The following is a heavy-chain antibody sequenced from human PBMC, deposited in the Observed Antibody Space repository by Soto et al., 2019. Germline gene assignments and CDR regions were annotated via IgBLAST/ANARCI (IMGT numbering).Heavy chain of an antibody. CDR3: ARRPSNAATNWFDP. CDR1: GGSISSYY. V-gene: IGHV4-59*01. J-gene: IGHJ5*02. D-gene: IGHD6-25*01. Sequence: SETLSLTCTVSGGSISSYYWSWIRQPPGKGLEWIGYIYYSGSTNYNPSLKSRVTISVDTSKNQFSLKLSSVTAADTAVYYCARRPSNAATNWFDPWGQVTLVTVSS. CDR2: IYYSGST.